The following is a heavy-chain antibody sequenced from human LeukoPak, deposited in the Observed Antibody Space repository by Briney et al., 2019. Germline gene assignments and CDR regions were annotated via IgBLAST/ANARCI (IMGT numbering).Heavy chain of an antibody. V-gene: IGHV3-48*01. CDR1: GFTFSSNS. D-gene: IGHD5-18*01. CDR3: AREVRGYSYGSYYFDY. J-gene: IGHJ4*02. Sequence: GGSLRLSCVASGFTFSSNSMSWVRQAPGKGLEWLSYISRTGSPIFYADSVKGRFTISRDNSKNTLYLQMNSLRAEDTAVYYCAREVRGYSYGSYYFDYWGQGTLVTVSS. CDR2: ISRTGSPI.